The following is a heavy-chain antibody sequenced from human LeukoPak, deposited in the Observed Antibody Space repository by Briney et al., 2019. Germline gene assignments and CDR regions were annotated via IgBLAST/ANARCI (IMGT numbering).Heavy chain of an antibody. CDR1: GGTFSSYA. Sequence: SSVKVSCTASGGTFSSYAISWVRQAPGQGLEWMGRIIPILGIANYAQKFQGRVTITADKSTSTAYMELSSLRSEDTAVYYCARVSGEDRWFGELFFWGQGTMVTVSS. CDR2: IIPILGIA. CDR3: ARVSGEDRWFGELFF. J-gene: IGHJ3*01. V-gene: IGHV1-69*04. D-gene: IGHD3-10*01.